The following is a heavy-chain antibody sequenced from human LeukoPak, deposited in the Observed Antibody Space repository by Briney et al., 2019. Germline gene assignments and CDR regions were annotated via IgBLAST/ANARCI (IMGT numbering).Heavy chain of an antibody. Sequence: GGSLRLSCAASGFTFSSYSMNWVRQAPGKGLEWVSSISSSSSYIYYADSVKGRFTISRDNAKNSLYLQMNSLRAEDTAVYYCATTPFCSGGSCYVWNYWGQGTLVTVSS. D-gene: IGHD2-15*01. J-gene: IGHJ4*02. CDR3: ATTPFCSGGSCYVWNY. CDR1: GFTFSSYS. V-gene: IGHV3-21*01. CDR2: ISSSSSYI.